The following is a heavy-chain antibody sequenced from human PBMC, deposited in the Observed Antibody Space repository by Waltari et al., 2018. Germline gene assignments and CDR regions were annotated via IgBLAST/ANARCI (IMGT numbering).Heavy chain of an antibody. Sequence: WMSWVRQAPGKGLEWVANIKQDGSEKYYVDSVKGRFTISRDNAKNSLYLQMNSLRAEDTAVYYCARERAGSFDYWGQGTLVTVSS. J-gene: IGHJ4*02. V-gene: IGHV3-7*01. CDR3: ARERAGSFDY. D-gene: IGHD6-19*01. CDR2: IKQDGSEK. CDR1: W.